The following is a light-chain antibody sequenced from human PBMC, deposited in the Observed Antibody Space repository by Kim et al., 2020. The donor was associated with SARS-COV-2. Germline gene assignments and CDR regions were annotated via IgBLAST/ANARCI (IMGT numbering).Light chain of an antibody. Sequence: SDVLWYQQFPGAAPKLLIYGNKNRPSGVPVRFSGSKSGTSASLAITALQAEDEADYYCQSYDNSLRGVVFGGGTKVTVL. J-gene: IGLJ2*01. V-gene: IGLV1-40*01. CDR2: GNK. CDR1: SD. CDR3: QSYDNSLRGVV.